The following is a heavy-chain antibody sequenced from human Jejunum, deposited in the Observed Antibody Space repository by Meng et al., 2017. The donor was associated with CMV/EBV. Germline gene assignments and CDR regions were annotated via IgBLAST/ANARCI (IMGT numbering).Heavy chain of an antibody. D-gene: IGHD2-2*01. CDR3: AKGAATCGSTSCHRSWFDP. J-gene: IGHJ5*02. Sequence: FTTYSMNWVRQAPGKGLEWVSLISTSGGFTYYADSVKGRFTISRDNAKNSLYLQLNSLRAEDTAVYYCAKGAATCGSTSCHRSWFDPWGQGTLVTVSS. CDR2: ISTSGGFT. V-gene: IGHV3-21*01. CDR1: FTTYS.